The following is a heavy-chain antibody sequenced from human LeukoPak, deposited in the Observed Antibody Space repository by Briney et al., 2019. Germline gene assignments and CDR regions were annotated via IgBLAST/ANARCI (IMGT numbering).Heavy chain of an antibody. CDR2: IYPGDSGT. Sequence: GESLQISCKGSGSRFTSYWIGWVRQLPGKGLEWMGIIYPGDSGTRYSPSFQGQVTISADKSISTAYLQWSSLKASDTAMYYCARQERFYYDSSGNRFDIWGQGTMVTVSS. D-gene: IGHD3-22*01. V-gene: IGHV5-51*01. CDR3: ARQERFYYDSSGNRFDI. J-gene: IGHJ3*02. CDR1: GSRFTSYW.